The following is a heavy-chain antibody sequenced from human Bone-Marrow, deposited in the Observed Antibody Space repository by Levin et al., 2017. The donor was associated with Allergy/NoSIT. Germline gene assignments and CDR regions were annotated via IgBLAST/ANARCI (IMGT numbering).Heavy chain of an antibody. CDR1: GFTFSSYT. CDR3: ARNRVATIIRDSWDNDAFDI. CDR2: ISSSSSYI. V-gene: IGHV3-21*01. Sequence: GGSLRLSCAASGFTFSSYTMNWVRQAPGKGLEWVSSISSSSSYIYYGDSVKGRFTISRDNAKNSLYLQMNSLRAEDTAVYYCARNRVATIIRDSWDNDAFDIWGQGTMVTVSS. D-gene: IGHD5-12*01. J-gene: IGHJ3*02.